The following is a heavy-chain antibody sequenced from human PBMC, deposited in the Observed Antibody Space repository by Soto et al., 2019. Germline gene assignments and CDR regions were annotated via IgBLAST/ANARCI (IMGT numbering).Heavy chain of an antibody. CDR1: GGSISSSSYY. J-gene: IGHJ5*02. D-gene: IGHD6-13*01. CDR2: IYYSGST. Sequence: QLQLQESGPGLVKPSETLSLTCTVSGGSISSSSYYWGWIRQPPGKGLEWIGSIYYSGSTYYNPSLKSRVTISVDTSKTQFSLKLSSVTAADTAVYYCARKYSSSWYGLFDPWGQGTLVTVSS. CDR3: ARKYSSSWYGLFDP. V-gene: IGHV4-39*01.